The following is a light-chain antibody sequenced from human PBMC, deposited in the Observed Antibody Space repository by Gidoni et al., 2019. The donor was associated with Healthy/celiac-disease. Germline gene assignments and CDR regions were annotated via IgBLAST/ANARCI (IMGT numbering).Light chain of an antibody. V-gene: IGKV3-20*01. CDR2: GAS. Sequence: EIVLTQSPGTLSLSPGERATLSCRASQSVSSSSLAWYQQKPGQAPRLLIYGASSRATGIPDRFSGSGSGTDFTLTISRLEPEDFAVYYCQQYGSSPLLTFXGXTKVEIK. CDR3: QQYGSSPLLT. CDR1: QSVSSSS. J-gene: IGKJ4*01.